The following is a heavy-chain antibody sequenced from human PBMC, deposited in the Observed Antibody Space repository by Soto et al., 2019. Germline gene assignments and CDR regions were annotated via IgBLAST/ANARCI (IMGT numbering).Heavy chain of an antibody. CDR1: GCPISSYQ. D-gene: IGHD6-6*01. V-gene: IGHV4-59*01. CDR3: ARDQGIAARNYYYGMDV. J-gene: IGHJ6*02. Sequence: SGTLSPTCTVSGCPISSYQWSWIRQPPGKGLEWIGYIYYSGSTNYNPSLKSRVTISVDTSKNQFSLKLSSVTAADTAVYYCARDQGIAARNYYYGMDVWGQGTTVTVSS. CDR2: IYYSGST.